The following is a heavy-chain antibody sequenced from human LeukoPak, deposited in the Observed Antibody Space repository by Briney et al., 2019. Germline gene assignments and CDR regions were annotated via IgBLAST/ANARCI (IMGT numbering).Heavy chain of an antibody. Sequence: GASVKVSCKASGYTFTSYGISWVRQAPGQGLEWMGWISAYNGNTNYAQKLQGRVTMTTDTSTSTAYMELRSLRSDDTAVYYCAREGWYCSSTSCYTLYSDYWGQGTLVTVSS. CDR3: AREGWYCSSTSCYTLYSDY. V-gene: IGHV1-18*04. CDR2: ISAYNGNT. D-gene: IGHD2-2*02. CDR1: GYTFTSYG. J-gene: IGHJ4*02.